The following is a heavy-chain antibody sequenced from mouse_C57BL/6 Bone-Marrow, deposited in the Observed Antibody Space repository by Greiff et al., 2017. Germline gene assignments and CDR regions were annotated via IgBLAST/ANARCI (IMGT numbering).Heavy chain of an antibody. CDR1: GYTFTDYY. D-gene: IGHD2-14*01. J-gene: IGHJ3*01. CDR2: INPNNGGT. V-gene: IGHV1-26*01. Sequence: VQLQQSGPELVKPGASVKISCKASGYTFTDYYMNWVKQSHGKSLEWIGDINPNNGGTSYNQQFKGKATLTVDKSSSTAYMELRSLTSEDSAVYYCARRGGYRAWCAYWGQGTLVTVSA. CDR3: ARRGGYRAWCAY.